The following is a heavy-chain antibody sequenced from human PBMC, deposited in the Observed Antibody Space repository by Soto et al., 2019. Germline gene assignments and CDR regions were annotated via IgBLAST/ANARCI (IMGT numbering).Heavy chain of an antibody. CDR1: GLTFSTFA. V-gene: IGHV3-23*01. J-gene: IGHJ5*02. Sequence: PWGSLRLSCTASGLTFSTFAMSWVRQSPGKGLEWVSTISGNGGATFYADSVKGRFTISRDNSKKTLYLQMNGLRAEDTAVYYCAPRLTIFGIVKLSTWFDPWGQGTLVTVSS. D-gene: IGHD3-3*01. CDR2: ISGNGGAT. CDR3: APRLTIFGIVKLSTWFDP.